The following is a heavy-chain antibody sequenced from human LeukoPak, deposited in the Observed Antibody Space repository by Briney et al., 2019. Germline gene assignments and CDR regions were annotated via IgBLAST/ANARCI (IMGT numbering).Heavy chain of an antibody. J-gene: IGHJ6*03. CDR1: SYSSISNW. CDR3: ARHRRDYSSGCYEPGYYYYMDV. D-gene: IGHD6-19*01. Sequence: ESPLILSSVSSYSSISNWIGWVRRLPPKGLEWRGISYTGDSDTRYNPSFQGQVTISADNSISTAYLQWRSLKASDTAMYYCARHRRDYSSGCYEPGYYYYMDVWGKGTKVSVCS. CDR2: SYTGDSDT. V-gene: IGHV5-51*01.